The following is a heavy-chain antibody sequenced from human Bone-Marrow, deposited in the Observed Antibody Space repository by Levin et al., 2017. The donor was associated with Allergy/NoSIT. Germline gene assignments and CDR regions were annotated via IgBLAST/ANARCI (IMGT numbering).Heavy chain of an antibody. CDR2: FDPEEGEA. CDR3: ATERQWFGEPNWFDP. D-gene: IGHD3-10*01. CDR1: GYTLIEKS. V-gene: IGHV1-24*01. J-gene: IGHJ5*02. Sequence: GESLKISCKVSGYTLIEKSMHWVRQAPGKGLEWMGGFDPEEGEAVYAQKFQGRVTMTEDTSTDTAYMELRSLRSEDTAVYYCATERQWFGEPNWFDPWGQGTLVTVSS.